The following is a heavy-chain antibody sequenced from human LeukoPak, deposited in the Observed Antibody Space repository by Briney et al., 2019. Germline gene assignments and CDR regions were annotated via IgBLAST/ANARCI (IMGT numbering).Heavy chain of an antibody. D-gene: IGHD7-27*01. V-gene: IGHV4-59*11. Sequence: SETLTLTCTVSGVPFKSHFLSWVRQPPGKRLEWIGYICHSGSTNYYPSPKSRLTISVDTYKTQLSLKMRSVTAADTAVYFCARGFRGDNFDSWGQGTLVTVSS. CDR3: ARGFRGDNFDS. J-gene: IGHJ4*02. CDR2: ICHSGST. CDR1: GVPFKSHF.